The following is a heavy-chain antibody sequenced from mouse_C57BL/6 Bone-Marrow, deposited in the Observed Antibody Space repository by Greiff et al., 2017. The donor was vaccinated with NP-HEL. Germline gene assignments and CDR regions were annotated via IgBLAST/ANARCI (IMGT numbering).Heavy chain of an antibody. D-gene: IGHD4-1*02. J-gene: IGHJ4*01. CDR2: INPSSGYT. CDR3: ARYRAATGTRAMDY. V-gene: IGHV1-7*01. CDR1: GYTFTSYW. Sequence: VQLQQSGADLAKPGASVKLSCKASGYTFTSYWMHWVKQRPGQGLEWIGYINPSSGYTKYNQKFKDKATLTADKSSSAAYMQLSSLTYEDSAVYDCARYRAATGTRAMDYWGQGTSVTVSS.